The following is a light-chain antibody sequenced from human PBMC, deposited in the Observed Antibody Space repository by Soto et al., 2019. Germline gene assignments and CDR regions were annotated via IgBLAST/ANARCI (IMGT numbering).Light chain of an antibody. V-gene: IGLV1-47*02. J-gene: IGLJ3*02. CDR2: NND. CDR1: SSNIGSNY. CDR3: EAWDDSLSGWV. Sequence: QSVLTQPPSASGTPGQRVTISCSGSSSNIGSNYVAWYQQLPGTAPKLLIYNNDQRPSGFPDRFSGSKSGTSASLAISGLHSEDEADYYCEAWDDSLSGWVFGGGTKVTVL.